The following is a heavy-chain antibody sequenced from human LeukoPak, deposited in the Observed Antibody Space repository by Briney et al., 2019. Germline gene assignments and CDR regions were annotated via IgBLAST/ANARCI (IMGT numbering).Heavy chain of an antibody. V-gene: IGHV4-34*01. J-gene: IGHJ4*02. CDR2: INHSGST. CDR3: ARVAHKRPLDY. Sequence: SETLSLTSAVSGGSFCVYYWSWIRQPPRKGLEWIGEINHSGSTNYNPSLRSRVTISVDTSKNQFSLKLSSVTAADTAVYYCARVAHKRPLDYWGQGTLVTVSS. CDR1: GGSFCVYY.